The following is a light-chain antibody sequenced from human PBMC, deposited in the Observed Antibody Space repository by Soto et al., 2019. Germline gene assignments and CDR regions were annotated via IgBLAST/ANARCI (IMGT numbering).Light chain of an antibody. J-gene: IGKJ1*01. CDR1: PSVSSN. V-gene: IGKV3-20*01. CDR3: QQYGSSPWT. Sequence: EIVMTQFPATLSVSPGERAPLSCRARPSVSSNLAWYQQKPGQAPRLLIYGASSRATGIPDRFSGSGSGTDFTLTISRLEPEDFAVYYCQQYGSSPWTFGQGTKVDIK. CDR2: GAS.